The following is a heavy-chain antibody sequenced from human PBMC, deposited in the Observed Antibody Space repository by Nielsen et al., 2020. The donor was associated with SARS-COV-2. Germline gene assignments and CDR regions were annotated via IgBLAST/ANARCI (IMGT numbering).Heavy chain of an antibody. CDR3: ARHVDMTAMDYY. Sequence: SETLSLTCAVYGGSFSDDYWTWIRQPPGKRLEWIGSVFYTDYTFYNPSLTSRVTISVDASKNQFSLRLSSVTASDTAVYYCARHVDMTAMDYYWGQGTLVTVSS. J-gene: IGHJ4*02. V-gene: IGHV4-34*12. CDR2: VFYTDYT. CDR1: GGSFSDDY. D-gene: IGHD2-21*02.